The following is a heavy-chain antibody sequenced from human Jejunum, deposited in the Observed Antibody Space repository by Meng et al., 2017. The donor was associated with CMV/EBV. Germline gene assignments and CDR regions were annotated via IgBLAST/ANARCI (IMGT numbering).Heavy chain of an antibody. V-gene: IGHV4-4*03. Sequence: QDWCTVLHNPPCPLPLPSSASRDSTIRTIVSSWVRRPPGNGLEWIWRIYHSATTNSNPSLKSRVTISVDQSTNPFSLRLSSVTAADTAVYYCASFPPPGKQWLVTDYWGQGTLVTVSS. CDR3: ASFPPPGKQWLVTDY. CDR2: IYHSATT. CDR1: RDSTIRTIV. D-gene: IGHD6-19*01. J-gene: IGHJ4*02.